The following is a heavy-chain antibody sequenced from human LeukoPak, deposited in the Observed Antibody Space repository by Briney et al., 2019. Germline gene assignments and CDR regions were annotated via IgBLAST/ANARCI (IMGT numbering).Heavy chain of an antibody. Sequence: GGSLRLSCAASGFTFSSYAMHWVRQAPGKGLEWVAVISYDGSNKYYADSVKGRFTISRDNSKNTLYLQMNSLRAGDTAVYYCARDRTFYSSSWSGYYYYGMDVWGQGTTVTVSS. J-gene: IGHJ6*02. V-gene: IGHV3-30*04. CDR1: GFTFSSYA. CDR2: ISYDGSNK. CDR3: ARDRTFYSSSWSGYYYYGMDV. D-gene: IGHD6-13*01.